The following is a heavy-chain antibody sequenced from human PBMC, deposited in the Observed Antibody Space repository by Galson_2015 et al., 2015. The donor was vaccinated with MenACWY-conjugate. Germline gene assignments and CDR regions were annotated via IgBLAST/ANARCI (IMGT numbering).Heavy chain of an antibody. J-gene: IGHJ2*01. D-gene: IGHD3-10*01. CDR3: VTQFGALADVWYFEP. V-gene: IGHV3-64D*06. Sequence: SLRLSCAASGFTLSGYAMHWVRQAPGKGLEYVSAISSTGGTTYYADSVKGRFTISRDNSKNTLYLQMSSLRAEDTAVYYCVTQFGALADVWYFEPWHRGTLVTVSS. CDR1: GFTLSGYA. CDR2: ISSTGGTT.